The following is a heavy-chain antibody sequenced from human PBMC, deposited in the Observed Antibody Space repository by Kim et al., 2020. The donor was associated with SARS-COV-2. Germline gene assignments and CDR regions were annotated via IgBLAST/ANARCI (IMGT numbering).Heavy chain of an antibody. V-gene: IGHV4-39*01. D-gene: IGHD7-27*01. CDR2: IYYSGST. CDR3: ARMGTGVPPYY. J-gene: IGHJ4*02. Sequence: SETLSLTCTVSGGSISSSSYYWGWIRQPPGKGLEWIGSIYYSGSTYYNPSLKSRVTISVDTSKNQFSLKLSSVTAADTAVYYCARMGTGVPPYYWGQGTLVTVSS. CDR1: GGSISSSSYY.